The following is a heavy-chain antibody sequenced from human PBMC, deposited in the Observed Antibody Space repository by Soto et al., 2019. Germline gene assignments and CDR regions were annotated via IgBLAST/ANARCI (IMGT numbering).Heavy chain of an antibody. D-gene: IGHD2-15*01. CDR1: GYTFTTYG. Sequence: QVQLVQSGAEVKKPGASVKVSCKTSGYTFTTYGVSWVRQAPGLGLEWMGWISGYNGNTNSAPKIQGRVSMTTDTSTSTAYMELRSLRSDDTAVYYCASDERANCSGDNCEHYFDHWGQGTLVTVSS. V-gene: IGHV1-18*01. CDR3: ASDERANCSGDNCEHYFDH. J-gene: IGHJ4*02. CDR2: ISGYNGNT.